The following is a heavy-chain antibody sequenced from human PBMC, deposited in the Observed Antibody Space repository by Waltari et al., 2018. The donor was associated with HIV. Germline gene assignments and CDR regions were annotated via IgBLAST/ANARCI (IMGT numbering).Heavy chain of an antibody. J-gene: IGHJ4*02. CDR2: IWYDGDNK. Sequence: QVQLVESGGGVVQPGRSLRLSCAAAGFTFSNFAMHWVRQAPGKGLEWVAVIWYDGDNKYYADSVEDRFTISRDNSKNTLYLQMNSLRGEDTAVYYCARGGYYYDISGYYHYWGQGTLVTVSS. CDR3: ARGGYYYDISGYYHY. CDR1: GFTFSNFA. D-gene: IGHD3-22*01. V-gene: IGHV3-33*01.